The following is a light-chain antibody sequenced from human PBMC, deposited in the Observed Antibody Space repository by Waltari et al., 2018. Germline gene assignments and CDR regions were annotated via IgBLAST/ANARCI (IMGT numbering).Light chain of an antibody. CDR3: SSYTSSSTSPYV. CDR1: SSDVGGYNY. J-gene: IGLJ1*01. V-gene: IGLV2-14*01. CDR2: DVS. Sequence: QSALTQPASVSGSPGQSLTISCTGTSSDVGGYNYVSWYQQHPGKAPKLMIYDVSKRPSGVSNRFSGSKSGNTASLTISGLQAEDEADYYCSSYTSSSTSPYVFGTGTKVTVL.